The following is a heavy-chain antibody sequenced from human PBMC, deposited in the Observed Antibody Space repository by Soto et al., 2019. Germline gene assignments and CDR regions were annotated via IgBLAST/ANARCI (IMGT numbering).Heavy chain of an antibody. Sequence: QVQLVESGGGVVQPGGCLRLSCAPSGFIFSSYGMHWVRQAPGKGLEWVAVIRYDGSKTYYEDSVKGRFTISRDNSKNTLYLQMNSLRAEDTAVYYCATVKQGRGGYDSPFDYWGQGTLVTVAS. D-gene: IGHD3-3*01. CDR3: ATVKQGRGGYDSPFDY. J-gene: IGHJ4*02. CDR1: GFIFSSYG. V-gene: IGHV3-33*01. CDR2: IRYDGSKT.